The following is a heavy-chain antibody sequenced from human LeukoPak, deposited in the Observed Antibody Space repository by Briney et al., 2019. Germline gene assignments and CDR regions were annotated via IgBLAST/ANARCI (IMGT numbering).Heavy chain of an antibody. CDR2: ISGSGGST. J-gene: IGHJ4*02. CDR3: AKDELDEDVDTVATSFDY. D-gene: IGHD5-12*01. CDR1: GFTFSSYA. Sequence: GGSLRLSCAASGFTFSSYAMSWVRQAPGKGLEWVSAISGSGGSTYYADSVKGRFTISRDNSKNTLYLQMNSLRAEDTAVYYCAKDELDEDVDTVATSFDYWGQGTLVTVSS. V-gene: IGHV3-23*01.